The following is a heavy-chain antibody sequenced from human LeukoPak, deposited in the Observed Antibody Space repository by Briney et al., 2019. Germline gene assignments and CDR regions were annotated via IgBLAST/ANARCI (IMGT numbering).Heavy chain of an antibody. Sequence: GGSLRLSCAASGLTFTKAWITWVRQAPGEGLEWVGRIKSNTDGGTTDYAAPVKGRFTISRDDSKKTLYLQMNSLKTEDTAVYYCTTNPYDRSGYHIWGQGTMVTVSS. CDR1: GLTFTKAW. CDR3: TTNPYDRSGYHI. D-gene: IGHD3-22*01. J-gene: IGHJ3*02. CDR2: IKSNTDGGTT. V-gene: IGHV3-15*05.